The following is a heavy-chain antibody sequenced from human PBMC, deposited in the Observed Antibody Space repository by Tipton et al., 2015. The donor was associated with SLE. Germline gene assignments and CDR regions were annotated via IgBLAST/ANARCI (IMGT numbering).Heavy chain of an antibody. CDR1: GFTFSSYW. V-gene: IGHV3-74*01. D-gene: IGHD3-3*01. J-gene: IGHJ5*02. Sequence: SLRLSCAASGFTFSSYWMHWVRQAPGKGLVWVSRINSDGSSTSYADSVKGRFTISRDNAKNTLYLQMNSLRAEDTAVYYCARGRRFLEWFDPWGQGTLVTVSS. CDR2: INSDGSST. CDR3: ARGRRFLEWFDP.